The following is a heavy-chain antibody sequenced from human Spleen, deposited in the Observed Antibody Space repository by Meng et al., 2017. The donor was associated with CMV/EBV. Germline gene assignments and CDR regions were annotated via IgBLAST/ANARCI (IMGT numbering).Heavy chain of an antibody. CDR3: ARANGYDILTGYDY. J-gene: IGHJ4*02. Sequence: SETLSLTCTVSGDSMSNYFWTWIRQAPGKGLEWIGYIHYSGSTYYNPSLKSRVTISVDTSKNQFSLKLSSVTAADTAVYYCARANGYDILTGYDYWGQGTLVTVSS. CDR2: IHYSGST. D-gene: IGHD3-9*01. CDR1: GDSMSNYF. V-gene: IGHV4-59*08.